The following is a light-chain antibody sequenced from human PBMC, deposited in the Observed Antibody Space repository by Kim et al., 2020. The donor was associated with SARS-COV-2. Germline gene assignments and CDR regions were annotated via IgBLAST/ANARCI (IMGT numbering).Light chain of an antibody. CDR1: SANIGTGYG. CDR3: QSYDNSLSGSWV. Sequence: VPQSCTGSSANIGTGYGVHWCRQLPGTAPKLHIEGDRNRPTGVPDRFSGSRSGASASLVITGLQAEDEADYYCQSYDNSLSGSWVFGGGTQLTVL. V-gene: IGLV1-40*01. J-gene: IGLJ3*02. CDR2: GDR.